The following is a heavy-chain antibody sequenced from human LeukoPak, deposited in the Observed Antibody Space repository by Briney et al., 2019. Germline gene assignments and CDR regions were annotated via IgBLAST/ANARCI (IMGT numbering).Heavy chain of an antibody. CDR3: AKGAYDYIEIAYFDY. J-gene: IGHJ4*02. D-gene: IGHD5-12*01. Sequence: GGSLRLSCAASGFTFSSYAMHWVRQAPGKGLEWVAVISKDRNNDDYADSVKGRFTISRDNSKNTLYLYMNSLRDEDTAVYYCAKGAYDYIEIAYFDYWGQGSLVTVSS. CDR2: ISKDRNND. CDR1: GFTFSSYA. V-gene: IGHV3-30*07.